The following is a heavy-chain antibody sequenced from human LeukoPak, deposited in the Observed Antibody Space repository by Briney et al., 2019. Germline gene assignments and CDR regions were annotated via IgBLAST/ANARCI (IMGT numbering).Heavy chain of an antibody. J-gene: IGHJ4*02. Sequence: GGSLLLSCAASGFTFSNYWMQWVRPAPGKGLEWVANINQDGSAKYYVDSVKGRFTISKDSAKNSLYLQMNSLRVDDTAVYYCTRGDPDFWGQGTLVTVSS. CDR1: GFTFSNYW. V-gene: IGHV3-7*01. CDR2: INQDGSAK. D-gene: IGHD3-3*01. CDR3: TRGDPDF.